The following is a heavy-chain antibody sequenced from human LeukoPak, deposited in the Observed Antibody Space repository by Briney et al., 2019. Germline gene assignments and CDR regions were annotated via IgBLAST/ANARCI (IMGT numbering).Heavy chain of an antibody. V-gene: IGHV3-30*18. D-gene: IGHD1-20*01. CDR1: GFTFSSYG. CDR2: ISYDGSNK. Sequence: GGSLRLSCAASGFTFSSYGMHWVRQAPGKGLEWVAVISYDGSNKYYADSVKGRFTISRDNSKNTLYLQMNSLRAEDTAVYYCAKDQEYNWNSDYWGQGTLVTVSS. J-gene: IGHJ4*02. CDR3: AKDQEYNWNSDY.